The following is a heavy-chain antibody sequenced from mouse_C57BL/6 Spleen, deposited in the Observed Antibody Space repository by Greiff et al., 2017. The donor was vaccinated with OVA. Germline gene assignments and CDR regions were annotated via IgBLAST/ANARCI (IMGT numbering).Heavy chain of an antibody. D-gene: IGHD1-1*01. CDR3: ACAGDYYGSFLY. J-gene: IGHJ2*01. CDR1: GYTFTDYY. Sequence: VQLQQSGPELVKPGASVKISCKASGYTFTDYYMNWVKQSHGKSLEWIGDINPNNGGTSYNQKFKGKATLTVDKSSSTAYMELRSLTSEDSAVYYCACAGDYYGSFLYWGQGTTLTVSS. V-gene: IGHV1-26*01. CDR2: INPNNGGT.